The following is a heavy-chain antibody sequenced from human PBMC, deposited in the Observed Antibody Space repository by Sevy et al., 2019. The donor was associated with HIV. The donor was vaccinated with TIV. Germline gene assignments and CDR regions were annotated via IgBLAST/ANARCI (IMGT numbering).Heavy chain of an antibody. V-gene: IGHV3-15*01. J-gene: IGHJ6*02. CDR1: GFTFSNAW. CDR2: IKSKTDGGTT. Sequence: GGSLRLSCAASGFTFSNAWMSWVRQAPGKGLEWVGRIKSKTDGGTTDYVAPVKGRFTISRDDSKNTLFLQMNSLKTEDTAVYYCSTDPIIVLLVTDGMDVWDQGTTVTVSS. D-gene: IGHD2-8*02. CDR3: STDPIIVLLVTDGMDV.